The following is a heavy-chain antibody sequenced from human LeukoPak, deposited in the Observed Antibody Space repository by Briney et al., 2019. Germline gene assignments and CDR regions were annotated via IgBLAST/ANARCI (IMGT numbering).Heavy chain of an antibody. J-gene: IGHJ4*02. D-gene: IGHD3-22*01. CDR2: ISAYNGNT. V-gene: IGHV1-18*01. Sequence: ASVKLSCKASGYTFTSYGISWVRQAPGPGIEWMGWISAYNGNTNYAQKLQGRVTMTTDTSTSTAYMELRSLRSDDTAVYYCARATYYYDSSGLYYFDYWGQGTLVTVSS. CDR1: GYTFTSYG. CDR3: ARATYYYDSSGLYYFDY.